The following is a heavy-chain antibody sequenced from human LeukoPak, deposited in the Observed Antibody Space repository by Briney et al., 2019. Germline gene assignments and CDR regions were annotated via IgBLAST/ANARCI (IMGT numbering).Heavy chain of an antibody. CDR1: GYTFTGYY. D-gene: IGHD3-3*01. CDR2: INPNSGGT. Sequence: ASVKVSCKASGYTFTGYYMHWVRQAPGQGLEWMGWINPNSGGTNYAQKFQGRVTMTRDTSISTAYMELSRLRSDDTAVYYCARVSTTLELSYYDFWSGPLGWFDPWGQGTLVTVSS. J-gene: IGHJ5*02. CDR3: ARVSTTLELSYYDFWSGPLGWFDP. V-gene: IGHV1-2*02.